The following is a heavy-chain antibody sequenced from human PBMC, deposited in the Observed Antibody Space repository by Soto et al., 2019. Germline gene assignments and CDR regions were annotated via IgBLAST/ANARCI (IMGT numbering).Heavy chain of an antibody. CDR2: IYHSGST. CDR1: GGTMSSSNW. J-gene: IGHJ3*02. Sequence: SQKMSLNYAVSGGTMSSSNWWSWVRQPPGKGLEWIGEIYHSGSTNYNPSLKSRVTISVDKSKNQFSLKLSSVTAADTAVYYCARVPDSSDAFDIWGQGTMVT. D-gene: IGHD3-22*01. CDR3: ARVPDSSDAFDI. V-gene: IGHV4-4*02.